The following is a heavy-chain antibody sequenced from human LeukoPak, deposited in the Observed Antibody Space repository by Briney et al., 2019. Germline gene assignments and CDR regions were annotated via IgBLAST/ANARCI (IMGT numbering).Heavy chain of an antibody. CDR3: ARGGAYSGSYYVDY. V-gene: IGHV3-53*04. CDR2: IYSGGST. Sequence: SGGSLRLSCAASGFTISSNYMSWVRQAPGKGLEWVSVIYSGGSTYYADSVKGRFTISRHNSKNTLYLQMNSLRAEDTAVYYCARGGAYSGSYYVDYWGQGTTVTVSS. CDR1: GFTISSNY. J-gene: IGHJ4*03. D-gene: IGHD1-26*01.